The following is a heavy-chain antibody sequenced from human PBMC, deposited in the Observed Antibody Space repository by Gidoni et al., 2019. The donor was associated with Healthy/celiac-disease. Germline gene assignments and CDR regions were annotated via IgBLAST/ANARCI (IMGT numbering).Heavy chain of an antibody. V-gene: IGHV3-30*18. CDR1: GFTFSSYG. CDR2: ISYDGSNK. Sequence: QVQLVESGGGVVQPGRSLRLSCAASGFTFSSYGMHWVRQAPGKGLEWVAVISYDGSNKYYADSVKGRFTISRDNSKNTLYLQMNSLRAEDTAVYYCAKDPHSSSWYEYFQHWGQGTLVTVSS. D-gene: IGHD6-13*01. CDR3: AKDPHSSSWYEYFQH. J-gene: IGHJ1*01.